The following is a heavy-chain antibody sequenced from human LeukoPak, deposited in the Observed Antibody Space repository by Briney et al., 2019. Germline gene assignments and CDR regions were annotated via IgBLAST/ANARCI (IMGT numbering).Heavy chain of an antibody. J-gene: IGHJ5*02. CDR2: INHSGRT. V-gene: IGHV4-34*01. Sequence: SETLSLTCAVYGGSFSGYYWSLIRQPPGKGLEWIGEINHSGRTNYNPSLKSRVNISVDTSKNQFSLRLSSVTAADTAVYYCASTNCSSATCYGANWFDPWGQGTLVTVSS. CDR3: ASTNCSSATCYGANWFDP. CDR1: GGSFSGYY. D-gene: IGHD2-2*01.